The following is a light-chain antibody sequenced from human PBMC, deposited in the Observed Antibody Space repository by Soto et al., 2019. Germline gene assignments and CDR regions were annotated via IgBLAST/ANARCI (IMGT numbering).Light chain of an antibody. J-gene: IGKJ1*01. CDR1: QGISSY. V-gene: IGKV1-8*01. Sequence: AIRMTQSPSSLSASTGDRVTITCRASQGISSYLAWYQQKPGQAPKLLIYAASTLHTGVPSRFSGSGSGTDFTLTISSLQSEDFAIYYCQQYYSYPLTFGQGTKVEIK. CDR3: QQYYSYPLT. CDR2: AAS.